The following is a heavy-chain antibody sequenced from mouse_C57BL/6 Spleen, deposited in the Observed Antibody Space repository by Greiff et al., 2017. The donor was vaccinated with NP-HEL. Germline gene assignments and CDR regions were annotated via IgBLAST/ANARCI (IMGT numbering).Heavy chain of an antibody. CDR1: GYAFSSSW. Sequence: QVQLQQSGPELVKPGASVKISCKASGYAFSSSWMNWVKQRPGKGLEWIGRIYPGDGDTNYNGKFKGKATLTADKSSSTAYMQLSSLTSEDSAVSFCAREGEPIYYFDYWGQGTTLTVSS. CDR3: AREGEPIYYFDY. CDR2: IYPGDGDT. J-gene: IGHJ2*01. V-gene: IGHV1-82*01.